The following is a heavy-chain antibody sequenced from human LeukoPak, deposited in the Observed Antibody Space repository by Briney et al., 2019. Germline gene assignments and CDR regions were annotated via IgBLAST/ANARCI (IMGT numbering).Heavy chain of an antibody. Sequence: GASVKVCCKASGYTFTNSGISWVRQAPGQGLEWMGWVSAYDGNTNYAQKLQGRVTMTTDRSASTAYMELRSLRSDDPAMYSCARSFARDSDILTGYYIGAYSGQRTLVTAPS. D-gene: IGHD3-9*01. CDR3: ARSFARDSDILTGYYIGAY. J-gene: IGHJ4*02. V-gene: IGHV1-18*01. CDR2: VSAYDGNT. CDR1: GYTFTNSG.